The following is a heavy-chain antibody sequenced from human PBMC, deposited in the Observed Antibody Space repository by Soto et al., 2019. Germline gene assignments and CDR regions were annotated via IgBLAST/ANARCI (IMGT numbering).Heavy chain of an antibody. V-gene: IGHV4-34*01. Sequence: QVQLQQWGAGLLKPSETLSLTCAVYGGSFSGYYWSWIRQPPGKGLEWIGEINHSGSTNYNPSLKRRVTIPVDPAQSQFALKLSSVTAAATAVYYCARDVGGFGDHGVGYWGQGTLVTVSS. D-gene: IGHD3-10*01. J-gene: IGHJ4*02. CDR2: INHSGST. CDR1: GGSFSGYY. CDR3: ARDVGGFGDHGVGY.